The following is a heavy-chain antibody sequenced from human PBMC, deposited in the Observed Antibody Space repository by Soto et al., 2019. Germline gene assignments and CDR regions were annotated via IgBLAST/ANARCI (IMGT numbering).Heavy chain of an antibody. CDR1: GFTFGDYA. CDR2: IRSKAYGGTT. V-gene: IGHV3-49*03. D-gene: IGHD3-10*01. J-gene: IGHJ5*02. CDR3: TSTMVRGVIGWFDP. Sequence: GGSLRLSCTASGFTFGDYAMSWFRQAPGKGLEWVGFIRSKAYGGTTEYAASVKGRFTISRDDSKSIAYLQMNSLKTEDTAVYYCTSTMVRGVIGWFDPWGQGTLVTVSS.